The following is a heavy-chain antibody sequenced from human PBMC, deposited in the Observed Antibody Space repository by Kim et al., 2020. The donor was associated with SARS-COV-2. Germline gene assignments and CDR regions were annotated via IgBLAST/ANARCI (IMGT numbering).Heavy chain of an antibody. J-gene: IGHJ6*02. CDR1: GFTFDDYA. CDR3: AKGIYGMDV. V-gene: IGHV3-9*01. CDR2: ISWNSGSI. Sequence: GGSLRLSCAASGFTFDDYAMHWVRQAPGKGLEWVSGISWNSGSIGYADSVKGRFTISRDNAKNSLYLQMNSLIAEDTALYYCAKGIYGMDVWGQGTTVT.